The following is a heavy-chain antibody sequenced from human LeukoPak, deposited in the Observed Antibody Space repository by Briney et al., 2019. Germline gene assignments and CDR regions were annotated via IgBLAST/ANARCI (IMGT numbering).Heavy chain of an antibody. J-gene: IGHJ4*02. CDR2: ISSSGVTI. Sequence: GGSLRLSCAASGFTFSDYYMSWIRQAPGKGLEWVSSISSSGVTIYYADSVKGRFTISRDSAKSSLYLQMSSLRAEDTAVYYCARVLHKRNYDSGVYYGYWGQGTLVTVSS. CDR1: GFTFSDYY. D-gene: IGHD3-22*01. V-gene: IGHV3-11*04. CDR3: ARVLHKRNYDSGVYYGY.